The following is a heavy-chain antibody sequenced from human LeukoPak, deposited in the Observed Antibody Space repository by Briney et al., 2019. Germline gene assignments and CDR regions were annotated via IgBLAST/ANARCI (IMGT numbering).Heavy chain of an antibody. CDR2: IYYSGST. Sequence: SETLSLTCTVSGGSVSSGSYYWSWIRQPPGKGLEWIGYIYYSGSTNYNPSLKSRATISVDTSKNQFSLKLSSVTAADTAVYYCARDGQAAVRGEAWFDPWGQGTLVTVSS. CDR1: GGSVSSGSYY. V-gene: IGHV4-61*01. CDR3: ARDGQAAVRGEAWFDP. J-gene: IGHJ5*02. D-gene: IGHD3-10*01.